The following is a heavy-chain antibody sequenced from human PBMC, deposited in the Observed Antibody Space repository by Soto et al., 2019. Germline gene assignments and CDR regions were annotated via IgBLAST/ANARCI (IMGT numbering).Heavy chain of an antibody. J-gene: IGHJ4*02. CDR2: VRSKSNNYAT. CDR3: TNNCV. D-gene: IGHD2-21*01. V-gene: IGHV3-73*01. Sequence: DVQVVQSGGGLVQPGGSLKLSCAASGFAFNDSAMHWVRQASGKGLEWVARVRSKSNNYATAYPASVKGRFIVSRDDSMGTTSLQMNSLKPEDTAINYCTNNCVWGQGVLVTVS. CDR1: GFAFNDSA.